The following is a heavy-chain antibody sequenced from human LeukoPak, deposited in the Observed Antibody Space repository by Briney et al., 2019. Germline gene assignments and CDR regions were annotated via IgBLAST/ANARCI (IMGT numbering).Heavy chain of an antibody. J-gene: IGHJ4*02. V-gene: IGHV3-23*01. CDR3: ARDYYDTNGYYDY. CDR2: LTDSGVSA. CDR1: GFTFSSYA. D-gene: IGHD3-22*01. Sequence: GGSLRLSCAASGFTFSSYAMGWVRQAPGKGLDWVSSLTDSGVSAFYADSVKGRFTISRDNSKNTLYLQMNSLRAEDTAVYYCARDYYDTNGYYDYRGQGTLVTVSS.